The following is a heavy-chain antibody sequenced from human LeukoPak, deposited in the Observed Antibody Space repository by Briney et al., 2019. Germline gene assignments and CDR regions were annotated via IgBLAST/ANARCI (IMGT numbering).Heavy chain of an antibody. V-gene: IGHV4-59*01. J-gene: IGHJ6*03. CDR1: GGSISSYY. Sequence: SETLSLTCTVSGGSISSYYWSWIRQPPGKGLEWIGYIYYSGSTNYNPSLKSRVTISVDTSKNQFSLKLSSVTAADTAVYYCARGISQEVVLEWLLPGHDYYYYYMDVWGKGTTVTVSS. CDR2: IYYSGST. CDR3: ARGISQEVVLEWLLPGHDYYYYYMDV. D-gene: IGHD3-3*01.